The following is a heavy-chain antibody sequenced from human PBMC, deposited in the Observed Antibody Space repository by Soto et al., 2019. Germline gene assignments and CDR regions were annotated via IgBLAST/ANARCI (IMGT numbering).Heavy chain of an antibody. CDR2: LNPNSGGT. CDR3: ARDAVTVTTAYFDS. CDR1: GYTFTGYY. Sequence: QVQLVQSGTEVKMSGASVKVSCKASGYTFTGYYLHWVRQVPGQGLEWMGWLNPNSGGTKLEQKFQGWVTMTRYTSISTAYLQLSRLRSDDTAVYYCARDAVTVTTAYFDSWGQGTLVTVSS. J-gene: IGHJ4*02. V-gene: IGHV1-2*04. D-gene: IGHD4-17*01.